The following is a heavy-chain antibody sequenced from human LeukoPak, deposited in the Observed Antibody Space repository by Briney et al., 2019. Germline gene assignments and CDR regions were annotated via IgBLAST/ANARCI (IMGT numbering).Heavy chain of an antibody. D-gene: IGHD1-1*01. Sequence: GESLKISFKGSGYRFTYYWIGWGRPMPGKGLEWMGIIYPGDSDTRYRPSFQGQVTISVDKSISTAYLQWSSLKASDTAMYYCARQDGNSKYYFDYWGQGTLVTVSS. CDR3: ARQDGNSKYYFDY. CDR1: GYRFTYYW. J-gene: IGHJ4*02. CDR2: IYPGDSDT. V-gene: IGHV5-51*01.